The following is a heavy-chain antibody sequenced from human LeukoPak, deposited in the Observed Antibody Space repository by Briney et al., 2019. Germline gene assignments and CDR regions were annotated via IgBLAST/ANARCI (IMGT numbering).Heavy chain of an antibody. Sequence: PGGSLRLSCAASGFTFSSYGMHWVRQAPGKGLEWVAVIWYDGSNKYYADSVKGRFTISRDNSKNTLYLQMNSLRAEDTAVYYCAREGHEYSFYYYYGMDVWGQGTTVTVSS. CDR3: AREGHEYSFYYYYGMDV. CDR1: GFTFSSYG. V-gene: IGHV3-33*01. CDR2: IWYDGSNK. J-gene: IGHJ6*02. D-gene: IGHD6-6*01.